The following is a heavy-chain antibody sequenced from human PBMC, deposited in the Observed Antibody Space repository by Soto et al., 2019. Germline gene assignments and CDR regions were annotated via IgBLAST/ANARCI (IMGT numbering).Heavy chain of an antibody. D-gene: IGHD2-15*01. V-gene: IGHV4-31*03. CDR3: ARGGYCSGGSCETYYYMDV. CDR2: IYYSGST. CDR1: GGSISSGGYY. Sequence: QVQLQESGPGLVKPSQTLSLTCTVSGGSISSGGYYWSWIRQHPGKGLEWIGYIYYSGSTYYNPSLKSRVTISVDTSKNQFSLKLSSVTAADTAVYYCARGGYCSGGSCETYYYMDVWGKGTTVTVSS. J-gene: IGHJ6*03.